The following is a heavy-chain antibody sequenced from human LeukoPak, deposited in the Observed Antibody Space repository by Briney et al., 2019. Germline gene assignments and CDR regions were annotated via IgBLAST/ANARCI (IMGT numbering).Heavy chain of an antibody. CDR3: ARERGQDSYYYGMDV. CDR2: INPSGGST. Sequence: GASVKVSCKASGYTFTSYYMHWVRQAPGQGLEWMGIINPSGGSTSYAQKFQGRVTMTRDTSTSTVYMELSSLRSEDTAVYYCARERGQDSYYYGMDVWGQGTTVTVSS. CDR1: GYTFTSYY. V-gene: IGHV1-46*01. J-gene: IGHJ6*02.